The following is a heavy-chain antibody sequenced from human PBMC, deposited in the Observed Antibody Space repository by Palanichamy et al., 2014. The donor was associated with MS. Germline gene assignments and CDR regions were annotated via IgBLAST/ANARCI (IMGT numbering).Heavy chain of an antibody. J-gene: IGHJ4*02. V-gene: IGHV5-51*01. CDR1: GFTFTNYW. Sequence: EVQLVQSGAEVKKPGESLKISCKGSGFTFTNYWIAWVRQMPGKGLQWMGSFYPDDSNSRFSPSFQGQVSFSADKSVSVAFLHWNSLKASDTAIYYCARQGYSQVFDYWGQGTLVTVS. CDR3: ARQGYSQVFDY. CDR2: FYPDDSNS. D-gene: IGHD5-18*01.